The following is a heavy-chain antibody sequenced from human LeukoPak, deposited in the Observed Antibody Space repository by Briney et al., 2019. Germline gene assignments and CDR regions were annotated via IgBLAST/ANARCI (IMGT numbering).Heavy chain of an antibody. V-gene: IGHV1-69*04. J-gene: IGHJ3*02. CDR3: ARGGFADAFDI. CDR2: IIPIPGIA. Sequence: GASVKVSCKASGGTFSSYAISWVRQAPGQGLEWMGRIIPIPGIANYAQKFQGRVTITADKSTSTAYMELSSLRSEDTAVYYCARGGFADAFDIWGQGTMVTVSS. CDR1: GGTFSSYA.